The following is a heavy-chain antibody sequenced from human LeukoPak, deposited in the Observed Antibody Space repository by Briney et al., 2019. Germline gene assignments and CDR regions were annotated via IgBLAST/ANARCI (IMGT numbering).Heavy chain of an antibody. CDR2: IYYSGST. CDR3: ARLGDTNYYYMDV. D-gene: IGHD3-10*01. J-gene: IGHJ6*03. V-gene: IGHV4-59*11. CDR1: GGSISCHF. Sequence: SETLSLTCTVSGGSISCHFWSWIRQPPRKGLGWIGYIYYSGSTKYNPSLKRRITISVATSKSQFSLKLSSVTAADTAVYYSARLGDTNYYYMDVWGKGTTVTVSS.